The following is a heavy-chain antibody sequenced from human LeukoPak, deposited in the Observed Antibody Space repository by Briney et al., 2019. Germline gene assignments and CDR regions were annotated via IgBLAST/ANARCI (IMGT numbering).Heavy chain of an antibody. V-gene: IGHV1-2*02. CDR3: TGGATTPVY. CDR1: GYTFTGYY. D-gene: IGHD5-12*01. J-gene: IGHJ4*02. Sequence: SVKVSCKASGYTFTGYYMHWVRQAPGQGLEWMGWINPNSGGTNYALKFQGRVTMTRDTSISTAFMELSRLTSDDTAVYYCTGGATTPVYWGQGTLVTVSS. CDR2: INPNSGGT.